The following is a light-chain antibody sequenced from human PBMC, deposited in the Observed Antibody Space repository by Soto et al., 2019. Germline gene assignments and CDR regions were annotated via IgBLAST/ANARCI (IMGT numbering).Light chain of an antibody. Sequence: QSALTQPASVSGSPGQSITSSCTGTSSDVGGYNYVSWYQQHPGKAPKLMIYDVSNRPSGVSNRFSGSKSGNTASLTISGLQSEDEADYYCSSYTSSSTLKVFGGGTKLPVL. CDR1: SSDVGGYNY. J-gene: IGLJ2*01. V-gene: IGLV2-14*01. CDR2: DVS. CDR3: SSYTSSSTLKV.